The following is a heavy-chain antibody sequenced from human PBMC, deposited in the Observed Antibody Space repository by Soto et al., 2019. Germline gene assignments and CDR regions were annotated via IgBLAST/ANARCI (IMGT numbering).Heavy chain of an antibody. Sequence: SETLSLTCTVSGGSISSYYWSWIRQPAGKGLEWIGRIYTSGSTNYNPSLKSRVTMSVGTSKNQFSLKLSSVTAADTAVYYCAGGAVAGSTRYLRTGRSYYYYGMDVWGQGTTVTVSS. D-gene: IGHD6-19*01. V-gene: IGHV4-4*07. CDR2: IYTSGST. CDR3: AGGAVAGSTRYLRTGRSYYYYGMDV. J-gene: IGHJ6*02. CDR1: GGSISSYY.